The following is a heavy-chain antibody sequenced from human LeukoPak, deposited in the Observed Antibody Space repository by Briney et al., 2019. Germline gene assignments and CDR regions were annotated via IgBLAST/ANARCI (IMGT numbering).Heavy chain of an antibody. CDR2: ISDSGGIT. J-gene: IGHJ3*01. CDR1: GFTFSTVA. D-gene: IGHD1-7*01. Sequence: GGSLRLSRAASGFTFSTVAMNWVRQGPGKGLEWVAVISDSGGITYYADSLKGRFTISRDNSKNTLYLQMNSLRADDTAVYYCAKDIVPNYGSTFDFWGQGTMVTVSS. CDR3: AKDIVPNYGSTFDF. V-gene: IGHV3-23*01.